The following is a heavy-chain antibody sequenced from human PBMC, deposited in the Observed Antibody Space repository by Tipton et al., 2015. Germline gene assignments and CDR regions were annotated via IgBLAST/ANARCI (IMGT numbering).Heavy chain of an antibody. V-gene: IGHV4-38-2*01. Sequence: TLSLTCAVSGNSISSNHYRGWIRQPPGTGLELIGSITHSGNTSYNPSLKSRVTISVDTSKTQFSLKMSSVTASDTAVFYCARARCLRGGLFD. CDR2: ITHSGNT. J-gene: IGHJ4*01. CDR1: GNSISSNHY. CDR3: ARARCLRGGLFD. D-gene: IGHD5/OR15-5a*01.